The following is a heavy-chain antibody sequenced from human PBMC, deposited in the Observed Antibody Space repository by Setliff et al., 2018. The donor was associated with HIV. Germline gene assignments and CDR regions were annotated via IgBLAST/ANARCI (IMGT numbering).Heavy chain of an antibody. V-gene: IGHV4-39*07. CDR1: GGSISSSSYY. Sequence: SETLSLTCTVSGGSISSSSYYWGWIRQPPGKGLEWIGSIYHSGSTYYNPSLKSRVTISIDTSKNQFSLKLTSVTAADTAVYYCARSYCGGGLCFRGLDVWGQGTTVTVSS. D-gene: IGHD2-21*01. J-gene: IGHJ6*02. CDR3: ARSYCGGGLCFRGLDV. CDR2: IYHSGST.